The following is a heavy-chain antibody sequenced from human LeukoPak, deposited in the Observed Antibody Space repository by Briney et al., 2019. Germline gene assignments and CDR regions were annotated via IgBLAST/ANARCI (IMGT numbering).Heavy chain of an antibody. V-gene: IGHV3-21*01. Sequence: GGSLRLSCAASGFTFSSYSMNWVRQAPGKGLEWVSSISSSSYIYYADSVKGRFTISRDNAKNSLYLQMNSLRAEDTAVYYCARGWPYYDILTGYYKTSALDYWGQGTLVTVSS. J-gene: IGHJ4*02. CDR2: ISSSSYI. CDR1: GFTFSSYS. CDR3: ARGWPYYDILTGYYKTSALDY. D-gene: IGHD3-9*01.